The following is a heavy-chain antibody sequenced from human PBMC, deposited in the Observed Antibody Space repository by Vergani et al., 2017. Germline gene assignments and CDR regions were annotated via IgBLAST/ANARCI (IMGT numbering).Heavy chain of an antibody. Sequence: QVQLQASGPALVKPSQTLSLTCTVSGASMSSVGYYWTWIRQSSGKRLEGIGDILGSGTANYNPSFQGRVSMSVATSKNQFSLTLSSVNATDTAVYYCARGSGAAGYSGPDAWGQGTRVTVSS. CDR3: ARGSGAAGYSGPDA. V-gene: IGHV4-61*02. D-gene: IGHD1-26*01. CDR2: ILGSGTA. J-gene: IGHJ5*02. CDR1: GASMSSVGYY.